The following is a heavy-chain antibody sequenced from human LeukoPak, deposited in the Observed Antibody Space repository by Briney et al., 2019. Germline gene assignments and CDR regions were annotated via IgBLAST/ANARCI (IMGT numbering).Heavy chain of an antibody. Sequence: PGGSLRLSCAASGFSFSNFWMTWVRQAPGKGLEWVANIRQDGNERFYVDSVKGRFTISRDNAKNSLYLQMNSLRAEDTAVYYCARLDIYGDFPRYYFDYWGQGTLVTVSS. CDR1: GFSFSNFW. CDR2: IRQDGNER. CDR3: ARLDIYGDFPRYYFDY. D-gene: IGHD4-17*01. V-gene: IGHV3-7*03. J-gene: IGHJ4*02.